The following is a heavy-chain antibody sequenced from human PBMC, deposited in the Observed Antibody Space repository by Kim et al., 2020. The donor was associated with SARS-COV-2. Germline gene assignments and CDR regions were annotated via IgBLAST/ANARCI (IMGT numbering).Heavy chain of an antibody. CDR2: INNGGNP. CDR3: AKDHPSNGWPAFDS. Sequence: GGSLRLSCVASGFTFTSRAISWGRQSPERGLEWVASINNGGNPYYANSVKGRFTISRDITKDTLYLQMNSMRVDDTALYYCAKDHPSNGWPAFDSWGQGTLVTVSS. J-gene: IGHJ4*02. V-gene: IGHV3-23*01. CDR1: GFTFTSRA. D-gene: IGHD6-19*01.